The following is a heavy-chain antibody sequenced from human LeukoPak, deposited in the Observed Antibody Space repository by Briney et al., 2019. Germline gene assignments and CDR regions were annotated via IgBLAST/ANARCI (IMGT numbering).Heavy chain of an antibody. J-gene: IGHJ3*02. CDR2: TYYRSKWSN. CDR1: GDSVSRNSAA. V-gene: IGHV6-1*01. Sequence: SQTLSLTCVISGDSVSRNSAAWNWIRQSPSRGLEWLGRTYYRSKWSNDYAVSVKSRITVNPDTSKNQFSLQLNSVTPEDTAVYYCARDGRSWDAFDIWGQGTMVTVSS. CDR3: ARDGRSWDAFDI.